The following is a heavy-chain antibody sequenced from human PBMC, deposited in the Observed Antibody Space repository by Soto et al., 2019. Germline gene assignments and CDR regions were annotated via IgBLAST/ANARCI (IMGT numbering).Heavy chain of an antibody. V-gene: IGHV4-4*07. CDR1: GGSISSYY. CDR2: IYTSGST. J-gene: IGHJ4*02. CDR3: ARDFSREYYYDSSGYYPD. Sequence: PSETLSLTCTVSGGSISSYYWSWIRQPAGKGLEWIGRIYTSGSTNYNPSLKSRVTMSVDTSKNQFSLKLSSVTAADTAVYYCARDFSREYYYDSSGYYPDWGQGTLVTVSS. D-gene: IGHD3-22*01.